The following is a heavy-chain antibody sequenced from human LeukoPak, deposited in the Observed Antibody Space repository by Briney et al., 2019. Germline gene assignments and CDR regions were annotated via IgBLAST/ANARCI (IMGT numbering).Heavy chain of an antibody. J-gene: IGHJ3*02. CDR1: GGSISSGDYY. CDR3: ARGYSSSWSPDAFDI. V-gene: IGHV4-30-4*01. Sequence: SETLSLTCTVSGGSISSGDYYWSWIRQPPGKGLEGIGYIYYSGRTYYNPSLKSRVTISVDTSKNQFSLKLSSVTAADTAVYYCARGYSSSWSPDAFDIWGQGTMVTVSS. CDR2: IYYSGRT. D-gene: IGHD6-13*01.